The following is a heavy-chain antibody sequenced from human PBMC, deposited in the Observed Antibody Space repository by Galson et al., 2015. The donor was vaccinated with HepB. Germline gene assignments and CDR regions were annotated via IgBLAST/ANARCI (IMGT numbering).Heavy chain of an antibody. CDR1: GYTFSSYG. J-gene: IGHJ4*02. D-gene: IGHD3-22*01. V-gene: IGHV1-18*01. Sequence: SVKVSCKASGYTFSSYGISWVRQAPGQGPEWMGWISGYSGDTNYAQNFQGRVTMTTDTSTSTAYMELRSLRFDDTAVYYCATDSSGYYYFDYWGQGTLVIVSS. CDR2: ISGYSGDT. CDR3: ATDSSGYYYFDY.